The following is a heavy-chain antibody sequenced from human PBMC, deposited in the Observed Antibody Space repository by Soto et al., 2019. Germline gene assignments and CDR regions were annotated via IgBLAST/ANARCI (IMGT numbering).Heavy chain of an antibody. Sequence: QVQLVESGGGVVQPGRSLRLSCAASGFTFSSYAMHWVRQAPGKGLEWVAVIWHDGSNKYYADSVKGRFTISRNNSKNTLYLQMNSLRPDDTAVYYCARWGRWLQGNDYWGQGSLVTVSS. CDR1: GFTFSSYA. V-gene: IGHV3-30*04. D-gene: IGHD3-16*01. J-gene: IGHJ4*02. CDR3: ARWGRWLQGNDY. CDR2: IWHDGSNK.